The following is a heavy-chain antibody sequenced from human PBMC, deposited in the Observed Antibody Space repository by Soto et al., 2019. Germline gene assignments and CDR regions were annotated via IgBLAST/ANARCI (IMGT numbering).Heavy chain of an antibody. CDR2: ISGSGGST. V-gene: IGHV3-23*01. Sequence: GGSLRLSCAASGFTFSSYAMSWVRQAPGKGLEWVSAISGSGGSTYYADSVEGRFTISGDNSKNTLYLQMNSLRAEDTAVYYCAKAHSSGWYFNWFDPWGQGTLVTVSS. D-gene: IGHD6-19*01. J-gene: IGHJ5*02. CDR1: GFTFSSYA. CDR3: AKAHSSGWYFNWFDP.